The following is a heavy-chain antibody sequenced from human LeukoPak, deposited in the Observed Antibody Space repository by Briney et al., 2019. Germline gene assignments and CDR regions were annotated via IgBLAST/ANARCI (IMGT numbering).Heavy chain of an antibody. CDR3: ARDLHPIPSDGSSPPPFDY. V-gene: IGHV1-18*01. CDR2: ISAYNGNT. Sequence: ASVKVSCKASGYTFTSYGISWVRQAPGQGLEWMGWISAYNGNTNYAQKLQGRVTMTTDTSTSTAYMELRSLRSDDTAVYYCARDLHPIPSDGSSPPPFDYWGQGTLVTVSS. J-gene: IGHJ4*02. D-gene: IGHD6-6*01. CDR1: GYTFTSYG.